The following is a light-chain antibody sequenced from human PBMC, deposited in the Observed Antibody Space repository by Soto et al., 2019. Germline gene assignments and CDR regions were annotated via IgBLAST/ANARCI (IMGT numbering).Light chain of an antibody. CDR1: QSGSSSY. CDR3: QQYGSSPRT. V-gene: IGKV3-20*01. Sequence: EVVLTQSPGTLSLSPGERATLSCRASQSGSSSYLAWYQQKPGQAPRLLIYGASSRATGIPDRFSGSGSGTDFTLTISRLEPEDFAVYYCQQYGSSPRTFGQGATVDI. J-gene: IGKJ1*01. CDR2: GAS.